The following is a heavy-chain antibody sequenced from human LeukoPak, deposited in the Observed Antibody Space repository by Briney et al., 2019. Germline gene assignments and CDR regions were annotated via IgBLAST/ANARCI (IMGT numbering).Heavy chain of an antibody. CDR2: ISGSGDST. V-gene: IGHV3-23*01. CDR1: GITFSNYA. D-gene: IGHD6-13*01. J-gene: IGHJ4*02. Sequence: GGSLRLSCVGSGITFSNYAMRWVRQAPGKGLELVSGISGSGDSTYYADSVKGRFTISRDNAKNTLYLQMNSLRAEDTAVYYCARAGDYSSSWSFDYWGQGTLVTVSS. CDR3: ARAGDYSSSWSFDY.